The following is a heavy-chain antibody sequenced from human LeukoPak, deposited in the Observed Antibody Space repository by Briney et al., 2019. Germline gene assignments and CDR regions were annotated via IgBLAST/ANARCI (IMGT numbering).Heavy chain of an antibody. D-gene: IGHD6-13*01. CDR3: ARVTGLQLVQGLDY. J-gene: IGHJ4*02. Sequence: PGGSLRLSCAGSGFTFGNYNMNWVRQTPGKGLEWISSISSSSSFIYYADSVKGRFTISRDNAKNSVFLQMNSLRAEDTAVYYCARVTGLQLVQGLDYWGQGTLVTVSS. CDR1: GFTFGNYN. V-gene: IGHV3-21*01. CDR2: ISSSSSFI.